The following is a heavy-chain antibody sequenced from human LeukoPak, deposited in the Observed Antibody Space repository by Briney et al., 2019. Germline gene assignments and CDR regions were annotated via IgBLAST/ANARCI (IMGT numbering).Heavy chain of an antibody. CDR1: GFIFSSYS. CDR3: TRGSELRDY. D-gene: IGHD1-26*01. Sequence: GGSLRLSCVGSGFIFSSYSMNWVRQAPGKGLEWVSFISVSSGSIYCADSVKGRFTISRGNAKNSLYLEMNRLRDEDTAVYYCTRGSELRDYWGQGTLVTVSS. J-gene: IGHJ4*02. V-gene: IGHV3-48*02. CDR2: ISVSSGSI.